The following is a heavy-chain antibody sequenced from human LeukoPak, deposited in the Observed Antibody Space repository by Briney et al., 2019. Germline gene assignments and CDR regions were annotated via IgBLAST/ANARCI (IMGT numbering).Heavy chain of an antibody. Sequence: NPSETLSLTCTVSGGSISSYYWSWVRQPPGKGLEWIGYIYYSGSTNYNPSLKSRVTISVDTSKNQFSLKLSSVTAADTAVYYCAREREYSSSWYFAFDIWGQGTMVTVSS. CDR3: AREREYSSSWYFAFDI. CDR1: GGSISSYY. D-gene: IGHD6-13*01. V-gene: IGHV4-59*12. CDR2: IYYSGST. J-gene: IGHJ3*02.